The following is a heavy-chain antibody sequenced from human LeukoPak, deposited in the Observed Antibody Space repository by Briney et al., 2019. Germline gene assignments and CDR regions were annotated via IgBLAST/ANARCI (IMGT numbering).Heavy chain of an antibody. J-gene: IGHJ4*02. CDR1: GFTFSSYA. CDR3: AKRYCSGGSCYPYYFDY. Sequence: GGSLRLSCAASGFTFSSYAMSCVRQAPGKGLEWVSAISGSGGSTYYADSVKGRFTISRDNSKNTLYLQMNSLRAEDTAVYYCAKRYCSGGSCYPYYFDYWGQGTLVTVSS. CDR2: ISGSGGST. V-gene: IGHV3-23*01. D-gene: IGHD2-15*01.